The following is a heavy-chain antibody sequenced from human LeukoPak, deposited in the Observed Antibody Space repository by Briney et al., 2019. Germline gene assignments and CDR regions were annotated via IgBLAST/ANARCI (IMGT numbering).Heavy chain of an antibody. CDR3: ARVLMSMVRGVVSVNWFDP. CDR1: GGSIRSYH. J-gene: IGHJ5*02. V-gene: IGHV4-59*01. CDR2: IYYSGNT. D-gene: IGHD3-10*01. Sequence: SETLSLTCTVSGGSIRSYHWSWMRQPPGKGLEWIGYIYYSGNTNYNPSLKSRVTMSVDTSKNQFSLRLSSVTAADTAVYYCARVLMSMVRGVVSVNWFDPWGQGTLVTVSS.